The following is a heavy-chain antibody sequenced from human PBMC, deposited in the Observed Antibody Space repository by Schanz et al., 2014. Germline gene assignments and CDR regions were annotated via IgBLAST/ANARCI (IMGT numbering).Heavy chain of an antibody. V-gene: IGHV1-3*04. CDR3: ASPSGYSDYGTYFDF. CDR1: EYSFTSYS. D-gene: IGHD5-12*01. CDR2: INTGSGDT. Sequence: QVQVVQSGAEVKRPGASVKVSCKASEYSFTSYSMHWVRQAPGQRLEWMGWINTGSGDTKYSQNFQGRVTITRDTSASTAYMELSSLRSEDTAVYYCASPSGYSDYGTYFDFWGQGTLVTVSS. J-gene: IGHJ4*02.